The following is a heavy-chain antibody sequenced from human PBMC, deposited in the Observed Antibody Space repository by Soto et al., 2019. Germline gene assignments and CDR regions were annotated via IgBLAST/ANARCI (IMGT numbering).Heavy chain of an antibody. CDR1: GFTFSRYW. V-gene: IGHV3-7*01. D-gene: IGHD4-17*01. Sequence: EVQLVESGGGLVQPGGSLRLSCTASGFTFSRYWMSWVRQAPGKGLEWVANIKQDGTEKYYVDSVKGRFTISRDNAKNSLYLKMNSLRAEDTAVYYCAREEYGDHFGYWGQGTLVPVSS. CDR3: AREEYGDHFGY. J-gene: IGHJ4*02. CDR2: IKQDGTEK.